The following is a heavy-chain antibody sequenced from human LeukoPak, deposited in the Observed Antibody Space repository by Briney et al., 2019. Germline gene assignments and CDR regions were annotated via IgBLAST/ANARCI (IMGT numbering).Heavy chain of an antibody. D-gene: IGHD5-12*01. Sequence: ASVKVSCKSSGGTFGSYAINWVRQAPGQGLEWMGGIIPMFGTTHFAQNFQGRVTITADESTSTVFMELGSLRSEDRAVYYCARQKADAGYDSPFDLWGQGTLVTVSS. V-gene: IGHV1-69*13. CDR3: ARQKADAGYDSPFDL. CDR2: IIPMFGTT. J-gene: IGHJ4*02. CDR1: GGTFGSYA.